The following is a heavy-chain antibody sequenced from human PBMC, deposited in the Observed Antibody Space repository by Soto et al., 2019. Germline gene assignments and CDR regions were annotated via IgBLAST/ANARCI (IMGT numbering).Heavy chain of an antibody. D-gene: IGHD1-1*01. CDR3: TKGGIPRRYNIPKVDFEY. Sequence: PGWSLRLSCAASGFIFSNYAMSWVRQAPGRGLEWVSAISGSGATTYYPDSVKGRFTISRDNSKNTLYLQMNNLRADDTAVYYCTKGGIPRRYNIPKVDFEYWGEGSLVTVSS. CDR2: ISGSGATT. V-gene: IGHV3-23*01. J-gene: IGHJ4*02. CDR1: GFIFSNYA.